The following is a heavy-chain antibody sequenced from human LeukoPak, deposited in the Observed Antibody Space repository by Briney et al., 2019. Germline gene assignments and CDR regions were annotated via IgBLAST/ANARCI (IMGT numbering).Heavy chain of an antibody. D-gene: IGHD3-22*01. Sequence: GGSLRLSCAASGFTFSSYAMHWVRQAPGKGLEYVSAISSNGGSTYYANSGKGRFTISRDNSKSTLYLQMGSLRAEEMAVYYCARDVDYYDSSGYYGFGAYWGQGTLVTVSS. V-gene: IGHV3-64*01. CDR2: ISSNGGST. J-gene: IGHJ4*02. CDR3: ARDVDYYDSSGYYGFGAY. CDR1: GFTFSSYA.